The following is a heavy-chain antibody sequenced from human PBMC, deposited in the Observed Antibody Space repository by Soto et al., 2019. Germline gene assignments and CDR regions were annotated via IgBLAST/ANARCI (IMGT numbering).Heavy chain of an antibody. V-gene: IGHV3-30*18. Sequence: QVQLVQSGGGVVQPGRSLRLSCAASGFYFNTYGLHWVRQAPGKGLEWVAGISFDGGNQYYADSVKGRFTISRDKSNNTLYLQMNSLGAEDTATYYCAKDSSVTAAGSGGWFDPWGQGTLVIVS. J-gene: IGHJ5*02. CDR2: ISFDGGNQ. CDR3: AKDSSVTAAGSGGWFDP. D-gene: IGHD6-13*01. CDR1: GFYFNTYG.